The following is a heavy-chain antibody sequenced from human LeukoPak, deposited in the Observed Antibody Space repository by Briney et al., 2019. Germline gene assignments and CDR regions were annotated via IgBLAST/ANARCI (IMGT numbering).Heavy chain of an antibody. J-gene: IGHJ6*03. Sequence: PGGSLRLSCAASGFTFDDYGMSWVRQAPGKGLEWVANIKQDGSEKHYVDSVRGRFTISRENAKNSLYLQMNSLRAEDTAVYYCARDFYYYIDVWGKGTTVTVSS. CDR2: IKQDGSEK. CDR1: GFTFDDYG. V-gene: IGHV3-7*01. CDR3: ARDFYYYIDV.